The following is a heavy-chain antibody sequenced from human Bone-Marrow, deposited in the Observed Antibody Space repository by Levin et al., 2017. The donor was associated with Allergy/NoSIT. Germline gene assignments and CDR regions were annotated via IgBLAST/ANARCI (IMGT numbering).Heavy chain of an antibody. CDR3: ARDIDYRDGATHYDGFDI. V-gene: IGHV3-7*04. CDR2: IRQDGREK. Sequence: GGSLRLSCVASRLTFSNYWMTWFRQAPGKGLEWVANIRQDGREKSYLDSVKGRFTISRDNAKNSLFLQMNSLGAEDTAVYYCARDIDYRDGATHYDGFDIWGRGTMVTVSS. D-gene: IGHD3-16*02. J-gene: IGHJ3*02. CDR1: RLTFSNYW.